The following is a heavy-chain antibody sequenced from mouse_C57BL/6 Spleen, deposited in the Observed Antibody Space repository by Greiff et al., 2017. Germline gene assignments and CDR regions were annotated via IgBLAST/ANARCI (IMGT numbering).Heavy chain of an antibody. CDR1: GYTFTSYW. D-gene: IGHD2-4*01. V-gene: IGHV1-55*01. J-gene: IGHJ2*01. CDR3: ARGDDYDGEYFDY. Sequence: QVQLKQPGAELVKPGASVKMSCKASGYTFTSYWITWVKQRPGQGLEWIGDIYPGSGSTNYNEKFKSKATLTVDTSSSTAYMQLSSLTSEISAVYYCARGDDYDGEYFDYWGQGTTLTVSA. CDR2: IYPGSGST.